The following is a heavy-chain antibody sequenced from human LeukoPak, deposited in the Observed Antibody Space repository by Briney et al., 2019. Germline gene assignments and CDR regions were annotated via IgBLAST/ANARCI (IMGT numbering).Heavy chain of an antibody. V-gene: IGHV1-2*02. D-gene: IGHD3-16*02. CDR2: INPNSGGT. CDR3: ARDAGYHDYVWESYRYTDF. Sequence: EASVKVSCKASGYTFTGYYMHWVRQAPGQGLEWMGWINPNSGGTNYAQKFQGRVTMTRDTSISTAYMELSRLRSDDTAVYYCARDAGYHDYVWESYRYTDFWGQGTLVTVSS. CDR1: GYTFTGYY. J-gene: IGHJ4*02.